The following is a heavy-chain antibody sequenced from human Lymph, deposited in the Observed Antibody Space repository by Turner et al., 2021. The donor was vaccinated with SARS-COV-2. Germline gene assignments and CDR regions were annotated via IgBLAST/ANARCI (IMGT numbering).Heavy chain of an antibody. D-gene: IGHD3-22*01. CDR3: AKGVRGAMIVVVIPYFDY. CDR2: ISGSGGDT. CDR1: GFTFSSYA. Sequence: EVQLLESGGGLVQPGGSLRLSCAASGFTFSSYAMSWVRQAPGKGLEWVSVISGSGGDTYYADSGKGRFTISRDNSKNTLYLQMNSLRAEDTAVYYCAKGVRGAMIVVVIPYFDYWGQGTLVTVSS. V-gene: IGHV3-23*01. J-gene: IGHJ4*02.